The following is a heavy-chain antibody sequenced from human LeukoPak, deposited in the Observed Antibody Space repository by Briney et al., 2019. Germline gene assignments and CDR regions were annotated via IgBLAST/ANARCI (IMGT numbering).Heavy chain of an antibody. Sequence: SETLSLTCTDSGGSISSSSYYWGWIRQPPGKGLEWIGSIYYSGSTYYNPSLKSRVTISVDTSKNQFSLKLSSVTAADTAVYYCARLGVDTAMVMGFDYWGQGTLLTVSS. CDR2: IYYSGST. CDR1: GGSISSSSYY. CDR3: ARLGVDTAMVMGFDY. J-gene: IGHJ4*02. D-gene: IGHD5-18*01. V-gene: IGHV4-39*01.